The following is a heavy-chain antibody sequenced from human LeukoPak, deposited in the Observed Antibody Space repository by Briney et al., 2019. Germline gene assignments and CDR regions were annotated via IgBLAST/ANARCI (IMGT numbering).Heavy chain of an antibody. V-gene: IGHV1-2*02. J-gene: IGHJ4*02. Sequence: ASVKVSCKASGYTLTGYYMHWLRQAPGQGLEWMGWINPNSGDTNYAQKFQGRVTMTRDTSISTAYMELSRLTSDDTAVYYCARNPYEYYFDYWGQGTLVTVSS. CDR1: GYTLTGYY. D-gene: IGHD5-12*01. CDR2: INPNSGDT. CDR3: ARNPYEYYFDY.